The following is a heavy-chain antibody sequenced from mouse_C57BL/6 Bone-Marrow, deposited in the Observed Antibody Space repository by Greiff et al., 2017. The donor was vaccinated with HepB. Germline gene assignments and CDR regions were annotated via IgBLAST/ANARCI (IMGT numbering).Heavy chain of an antibody. V-gene: IGHV5-4*01. CDR2: ISDGGSYT. J-gene: IGHJ3*01. CDR3: ARGLLWSFAY. D-gene: IGHD2-10*01. Sequence: DVHLVESGGGLVKPGGSLKLSCAASGFTFSSYAMSWVRQTPEKRLEWVATISDGGSYTYYPDNVKGRFTISRDNAKNNLYLQMSHLKSEDTAMYYCARGLLWSFAYWGQGTLVTVSA. CDR1: GFTFSSYA.